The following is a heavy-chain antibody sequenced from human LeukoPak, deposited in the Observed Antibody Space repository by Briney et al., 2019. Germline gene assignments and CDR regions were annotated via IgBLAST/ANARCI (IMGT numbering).Heavy chain of an antibody. Sequence: GGSLRLSCAASGFPFSIYAMSWVRQAPGKGLEWVSAISGSGGCTYYADSVKGRFTISRDNSKNTLYLQMNSLRAEDTAVYYCAKDYDSSGYYYGLDYWGQGTLVTVSS. J-gene: IGHJ4*02. V-gene: IGHV3-23*01. CDR3: AKDYDSSGYYYGLDY. CDR1: GFPFSIYA. CDR2: ISGSGGCT. D-gene: IGHD3-22*01.